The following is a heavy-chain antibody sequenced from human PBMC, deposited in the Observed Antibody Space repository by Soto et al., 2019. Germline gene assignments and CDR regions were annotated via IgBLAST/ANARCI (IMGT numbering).Heavy chain of an antibody. V-gene: IGHV4-30-2*01. Sequence: QLQLQESGSGLVKPSQTLSLTCAVSGGSISSGGYSWSWIRQPPGKGLDWIGYIYHSGSTYNNPSLKSRVTISADRNKNQFSLKLSSVTAADTAAYYCARGMTTATTLDYWGQGTLVTVSS. D-gene: IGHD4-4*01. CDR2: IYHSGST. J-gene: IGHJ4*02. CDR3: ARGMTTATTLDY. CDR1: GGSISSGGYS.